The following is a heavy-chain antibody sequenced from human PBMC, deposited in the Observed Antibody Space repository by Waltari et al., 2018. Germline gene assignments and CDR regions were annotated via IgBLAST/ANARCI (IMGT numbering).Heavy chain of an antibody. CDR1: GFTFSSYA. Sequence: QVQLVESGGGVVQPGRSLRLSCAASGFTFSSYAMHWVRQAPGKGLEWVAVISYDGSNKYYADSVKGRFTISRDNSKNTLYLQMNSLRAEDTAVYYCARDPDIRWYFDLWGRGTLVTVSS. V-gene: IGHV3-30-3*01. CDR3: ARDPDIRWYFDL. CDR2: ISYDGSNK. J-gene: IGHJ2*01. D-gene: IGHD3-9*01.